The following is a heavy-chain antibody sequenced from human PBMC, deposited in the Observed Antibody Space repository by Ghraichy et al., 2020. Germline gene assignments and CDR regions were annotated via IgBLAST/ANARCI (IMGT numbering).Heavy chain of an antibody. CDR1: GGSISSSSYY. CDR2: IYYSGST. Sequence: SETLSLTCTVSGGSISSSSYYWGWIRQPPGKGLEWIGSIYYSGSTYYNPSLKSRATISVDTSKNQFSLKLSAVTAADTAVYYCARHEFLSSGGWYSDAFNMWGEGRMVTVSS. J-gene: IGHJ3*02. D-gene: IGHD6-19*01. V-gene: IGHV4-39*01. CDR3: ARHEFLSSGGWYSDAFNM.